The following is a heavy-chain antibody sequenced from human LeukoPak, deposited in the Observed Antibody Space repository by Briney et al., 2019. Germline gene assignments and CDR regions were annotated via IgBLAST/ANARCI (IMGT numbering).Heavy chain of an antibody. V-gene: IGHV3-74*01. J-gene: IGHJ5*02. D-gene: IGHD3-3*01. CDR2: MNSDGSST. CDR3: ARDLFGDFWSGYYANWFDP. CDR1: GFTFTSYW. Sequence: GGSLRLSCAASGFTFTSYWMHWVRHAPGKGLVWVSRMNSDGSSTSYADSVKGRFTISRDNAKNTLYLQMNSLRAEDTAVYYCARDLFGDFWSGYYANWFDPWGQGTLVTVPS.